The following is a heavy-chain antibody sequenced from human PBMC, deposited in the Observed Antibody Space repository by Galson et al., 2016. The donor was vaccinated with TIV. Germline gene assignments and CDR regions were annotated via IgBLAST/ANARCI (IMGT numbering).Heavy chain of an antibody. CDR1: GYSFTSNW. CDR3: ARAPGYTGYSYGYFDS. Sequence: QSGAEVKKPGESLKISCKVSGYSFTSNWIAWVRQMPGKGLEWMGIIYAGDSDTRYSPSFQGQVTISADESVITAYLQWSNLKASDSAMYFCARAPGYTGYSYGYFDSWGRGTLVTISS. D-gene: IGHD5-18*01. J-gene: IGHJ4*02. CDR2: IYAGDSDT. V-gene: IGHV5-51*03.